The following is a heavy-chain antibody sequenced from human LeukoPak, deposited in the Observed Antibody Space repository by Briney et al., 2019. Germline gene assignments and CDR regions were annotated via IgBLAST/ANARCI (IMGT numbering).Heavy chain of an antibody. V-gene: IGHV4-59*01. J-gene: IGHJ3*02. D-gene: IGHD2-15*01. Sequence: PSETLSLTCTDSGGSISSYYWSWIRQPPGKGLEWIGYIYYSGSTNYNPSLKSRVTISVDTSKNQFSLKLSSVTAADTAVYYWARDPRTLCSGGSCDTTNAFDTWGQGTMATVSS. CDR1: GGSISSYY. CDR3: ARDPRTLCSGGSCDTTNAFDT. CDR2: IYYSGST.